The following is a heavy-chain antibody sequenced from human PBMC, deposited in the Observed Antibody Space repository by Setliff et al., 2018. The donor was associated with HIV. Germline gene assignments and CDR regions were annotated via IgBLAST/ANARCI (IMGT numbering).Heavy chain of an antibody. CDR1: GGSFSAYY. CDR2: ITHSGST. Sequence: PSETLSLTCAVYGGSFSAYYWNWIRQPPGKGLEWIGEITHSGSTNYKASLKSRVTISVDTSKNQFSLRLSSVTAADTAVYFCARRRDGYNSAPWRNDYWGQGTLVTVSS. J-gene: IGHJ4*02. D-gene: IGHD5-12*01. CDR3: ARRRDGYNSAPWRNDY. V-gene: IGHV4-34*01.